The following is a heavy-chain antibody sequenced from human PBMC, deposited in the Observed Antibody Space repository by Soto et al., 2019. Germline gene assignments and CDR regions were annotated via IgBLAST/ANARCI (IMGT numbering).Heavy chain of an antibody. J-gene: IGHJ6*03. Sequence: QVQLVESGGGVVQPGRSLRLSCAASGFTFSSYGMHWVRQAPGKGLEWVAVISYDGSNKYYADSVKGRFTISRDNSKNTLYLQMNSLRAEDTAVYYCAKDPRDIVGVVAGRYYYYYMDVWGKGTTVTVSS. V-gene: IGHV3-30*18. D-gene: IGHD2-15*01. CDR1: GFTFSSYG. CDR3: AKDPRDIVGVVAGRYYYYYMDV. CDR2: ISYDGSNK.